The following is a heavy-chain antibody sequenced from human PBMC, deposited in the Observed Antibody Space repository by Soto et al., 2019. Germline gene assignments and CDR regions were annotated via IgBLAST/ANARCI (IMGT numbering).Heavy chain of an antibody. V-gene: IGHV3-30-3*01. D-gene: IGHD3-22*01. CDR1: GFTFSSYA. CDR3: ARGLDYDRSGYLMLFDY. CDR2: ISYDGSNK. J-gene: IGHJ4*02. Sequence: QVQLVESGGGVVQPGRSLRLSCAASGFTFSSYAMHWVRQAPGKGLEWVAVISYDGSNKYYADSVKGRFTISRDNSKNTLYLQMNSLRAEDTAVYYCARGLDYDRSGYLMLFDYWGQGTLVTVSS.